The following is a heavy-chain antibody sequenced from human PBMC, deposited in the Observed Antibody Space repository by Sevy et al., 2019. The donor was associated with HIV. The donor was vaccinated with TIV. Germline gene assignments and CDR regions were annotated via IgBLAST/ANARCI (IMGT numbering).Heavy chain of an antibody. V-gene: IGHV3-9*01. CDR2: ISWNSGSI. D-gene: IGHD3-3*01. CDR1: GLTFGDYA. CDR3: VKDIQFFGVVNPGGMDV. J-gene: IGHJ6*02. Sequence: QGGSLRLSCAASGLTFGDYAMHWVRQAPGKGLEWVSGISWNSGSIGYADSVKGRFTISRDNAKNSLYLQINSLRPEDTALYYCVKDIQFFGVVNPGGMDVWGQGTTVTVSS.